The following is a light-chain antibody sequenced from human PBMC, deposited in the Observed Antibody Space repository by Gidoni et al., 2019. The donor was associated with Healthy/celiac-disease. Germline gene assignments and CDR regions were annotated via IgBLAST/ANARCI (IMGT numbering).Light chain of an antibody. V-gene: IGKV1-9*01. Sequence: DIQLTQSPSFLSASVGDRVTITCRASQGISSYLAWYQHKPGKAPKLLIYAASTLQSGVPSRFSGSGSGTEFSLTISSLQPEDFAAYYCQQLNSYPITFGQXTRLEIK. J-gene: IGKJ5*01. CDR1: QGISSY. CDR2: AAS. CDR3: QQLNSYPIT.